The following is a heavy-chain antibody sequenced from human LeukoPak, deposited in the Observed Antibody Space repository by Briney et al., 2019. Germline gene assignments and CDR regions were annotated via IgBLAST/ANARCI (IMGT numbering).Heavy chain of an antibody. CDR3: ARAGSGWYSSYYFDY. Sequence: GASVKVSCKASGGTFSSYAISWVRQAPGQGLEWMGGIIPIFGTANYAQKFQGRVTITADESTSTAYMELSSLRSEDTAVYYCARAGSGWYSSYYFDYWGQGTLVTVSS. V-gene: IGHV1-69*13. CDR2: IIPIFGTA. CDR1: GGTFSSYA. D-gene: IGHD6-19*01. J-gene: IGHJ4*02.